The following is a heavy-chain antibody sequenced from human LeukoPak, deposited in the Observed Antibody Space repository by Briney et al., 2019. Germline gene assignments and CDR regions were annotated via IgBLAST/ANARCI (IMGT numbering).Heavy chain of an antibody. Sequence: GGSLRLSCAASGLTFSSHWMFWVREAPGKGRVWVSQTDRDGMTTGYADSVKGRFTISRGNAKNTLYLQMNSLRAEDTAVYYCAAESSAWSAFDIWGQGTMVTVSA. CDR3: AAESSAWSAFDI. CDR2: TDRDGMTT. CDR1: GLTFSSHW. V-gene: IGHV3-74*01. D-gene: IGHD6-19*01. J-gene: IGHJ3*02.